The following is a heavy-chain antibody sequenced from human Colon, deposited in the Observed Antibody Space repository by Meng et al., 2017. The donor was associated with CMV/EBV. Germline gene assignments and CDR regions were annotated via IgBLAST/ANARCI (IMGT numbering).Heavy chain of an antibody. J-gene: IGHJ4*02. V-gene: IGHV5-51*01. CDR3: ARLIATTGNYFDY. Sequence: GESLKISCKDSGYSFTTYCIAWVRQLPGKGLEWMGIFYPGDSDSTYSPSIQGQVPRSADRSFTTAFLQWSSLRASDTAMYFCARLIATTGNYFDYWGQGALVTVSS. CDR1: GYSFTTYC. D-gene: IGHD6-13*01. CDR2: FYPGDSDS.